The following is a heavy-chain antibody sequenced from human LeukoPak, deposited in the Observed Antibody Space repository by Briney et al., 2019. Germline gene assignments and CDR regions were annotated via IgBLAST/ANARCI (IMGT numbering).Heavy chain of an antibody. CDR2: INAGNGNT. CDR3: ARVAGYCSSTSCYAVGGWFDP. V-gene: IGHV1-3*01. J-gene: IGHJ5*02. D-gene: IGHD2-2*01. Sequence: GASVKVSCKASGYTFTSYAMHWVRQAPGQRLEWMGRINAGNGNTKNSQKFQGRVTITRDTSASTAYMELRSLRSEDTAVYYCARVAGYCSSTSCYAVGGWFDPWGQGTLVTVSS. CDR1: GYTFTSYA.